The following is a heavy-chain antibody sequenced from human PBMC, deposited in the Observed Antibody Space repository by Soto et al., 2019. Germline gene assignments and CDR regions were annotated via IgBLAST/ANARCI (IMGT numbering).Heavy chain of an antibody. CDR3: ARKLNYYDSSATFDY. Sequence: SETLSLTCAVYGGSFSGYYWSWIRQPPGKGLEWIGEINHSGSTNYNPSLKSRVTISVDTSKNQFSLKLSSVTAADTAVYYCARKLNYYDSSATFDYWGQGTLVTVSS. D-gene: IGHD3-22*01. V-gene: IGHV4-34*01. CDR2: INHSGST. CDR1: GGSFSGYY. J-gene: IGHJ4*02.